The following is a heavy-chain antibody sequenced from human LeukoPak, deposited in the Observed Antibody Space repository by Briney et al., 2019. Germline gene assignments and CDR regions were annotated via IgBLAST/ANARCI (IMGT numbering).Heavy chain of an antibody. CDR3: ARDRIFITGTTEPWFY. CDR2: INPSGGST. J-gene: IGHJ4*02. CDR1: GYTFASYY. V-gene: IGHV1-46*01. Sequence: ASVKVSCKASGYTFASYYMHWVRQAPGQGLEWMGIINPSGGSTTYAQKFQGRVTMTRDTSTSTVYMELSSLRSDDTAVYYCARDRIFITGTTEPWFYWGQGTLVTVSS. D-gene: IGHD1-7*01.